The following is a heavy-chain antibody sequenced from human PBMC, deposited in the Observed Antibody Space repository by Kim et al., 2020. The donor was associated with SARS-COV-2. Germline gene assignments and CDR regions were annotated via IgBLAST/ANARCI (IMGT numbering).Heavy chain of an antibody. CDR2: VYYSGTS. CDR1: GGSISSSYYY. D-gene: IGHD3-9*01. Sequence: SETLSLTCTVSGGSISSSYYYWGWIRQPPGKGLDWIGTVYYSGTSYYNPSLKSRVTISVDTSENQFSLHLTSGTAADTAIYYCARSYYDILTGHNWSDP. J-gene: IGHJ5*02. CDR3: ARSYYDILTGHNWSDP. V-gene: IGHV4-39*01.